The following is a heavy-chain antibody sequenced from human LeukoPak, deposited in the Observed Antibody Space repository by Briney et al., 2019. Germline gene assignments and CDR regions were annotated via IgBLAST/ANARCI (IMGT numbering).Heavy chain of an antibody. Sequence: GGSLRLSCAVSGLSVTYSSMTWVRQAPGKGLEWVSVISSDSDTFYPDSVKGRFSISRDYSKNTLYLHMDILKVEDTAVYYCARTPSSGWSHFDYWGQGTLVTVSS. CDR2: ISSDSDT. CDR3: ARTPSSGWSHFDY. CDR1: GLSVTYSS. D-gene: IGHD6-19*01. J-gene: IGHJ4*02. V-gene: IGHV3-66*01.